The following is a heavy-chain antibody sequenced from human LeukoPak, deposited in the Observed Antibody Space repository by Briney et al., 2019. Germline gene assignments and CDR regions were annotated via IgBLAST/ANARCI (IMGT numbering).Heavy chain of an antibody. V-gene: IGHV3-30*04. D-gene: IGHD5-18*01. CDR1: GFTFSTYP. CDR3: ARDSRGYSYGYGHYYYGMDV. Sequence: GGSLRLSCVASGFTFSTYPMHWVRQAPGKGLEWVALISFDGSNKYYADSVKGRFTISRDNSKNTLYLQMNSLRAEDTAVYYCARDSRGYSYGYGHYYYGMDVWGQGTTVTVSS. CDR2: ISFDGSNK. J-gene: IGHJ6*02.